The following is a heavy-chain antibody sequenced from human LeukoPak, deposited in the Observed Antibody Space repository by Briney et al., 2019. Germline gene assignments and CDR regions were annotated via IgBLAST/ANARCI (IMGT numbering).Heavy chain of an antibody. V-gene: IGHV3-30*02. Sequence: GGSLRISCAASGFTLSAYGVHWVRQAPGKGLEWVAFIRYDGRLKNYADSVKGRFTISRDNSKNTLYLQMNSLTTEDTSLYYCARNRAAAGDWLDPWGQGTLVIVSS. CDR2: IRYDGRLK. J-gene: IGHJ5*02. D-gene: IGHD6-13*01. CDR1: GFTLSAYG. CDR3: ARNRAAAGDWLDP.